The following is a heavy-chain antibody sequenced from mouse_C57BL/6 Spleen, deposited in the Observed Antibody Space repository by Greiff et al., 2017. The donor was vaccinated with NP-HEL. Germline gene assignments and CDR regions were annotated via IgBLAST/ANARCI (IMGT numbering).Heavy chain of an antibody. CDR3: ARDGPVYYYGTGYFDY. J-gene: IGHJ2*01. V-gene: IGHV3-6*01. CDR1: GYSITSGYY. CDR2: ISYDGSN. D-gene: IGHD1-1*01. Sequence: EVKVEESGPGLVKPSQSLSLTCSVTGYSITSGYYWNWIRQFPGNKLEWMGYISYDGSNNYNPSLKNRISITRDTSKNQFFLKLNSVTTEDTATYYCARDGPVYYYGTGYFDYWGQGTTLTVSS.